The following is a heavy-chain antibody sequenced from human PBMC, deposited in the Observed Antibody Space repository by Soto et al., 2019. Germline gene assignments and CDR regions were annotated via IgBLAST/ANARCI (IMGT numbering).Heavy chain of an antibody. CDR3: ARGSSGYYLLYYGMDV. CDR1: GGSISSGDYY. CDR2: IYYSGST. J-gene: IGHJ6*02. Sequence: SETLSLTCTVSGGSISSGDYYWSWIRQPPGKGLEWIGYIYYSGSTYYNPSLKSRVTISVDTSKNQFSLKLSSVTAADTAVYYCARGSSGYYLLYYGMDVWGQGTTVTVSS. V-gene: IGHV4-30-4*01. D-gene: IGHD3-22*01.